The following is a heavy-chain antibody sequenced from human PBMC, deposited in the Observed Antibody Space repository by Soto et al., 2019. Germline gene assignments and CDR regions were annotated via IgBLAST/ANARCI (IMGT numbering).Heavy chain of an antibody. CDR3: ARNPTLTGAYYFDY. V-gene: IGHV1-18*01. CDR1: GYTFTSYG. Sequence: GASVKVSCKASGYTFTSYGISWVRQAPGQGLEWMGWISAYNGNTNYAQKLQGRVTMTTDTSTSTAYMELRSLRSDGTAVYYCARNPTLTGAYYFDYWGQGTRVTVSS. J-gene: IGHJ4*02. D-gene: IGHD7-27*01. CDR2: ISAYNGNT.